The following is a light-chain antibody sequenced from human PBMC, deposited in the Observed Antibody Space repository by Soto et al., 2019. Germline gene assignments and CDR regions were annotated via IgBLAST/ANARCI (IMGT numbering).Light chain of an antibody. J-gene: IGKJ1*01. CDR1: QSVSGW. V-gene: IGKV1-5*01. CDR2: DAS. CDR3: QQYNAYPWT. Sequence: DIQMTQSPSTLSASVGDTVTVTCRASQSVSGWLAWYQQKPGKAPNLLMYDASSLESGVPSKFSGSGSGTEFTLTISSLQPDDFATYYCQQYNAYPWTFGQGTKVDIK.